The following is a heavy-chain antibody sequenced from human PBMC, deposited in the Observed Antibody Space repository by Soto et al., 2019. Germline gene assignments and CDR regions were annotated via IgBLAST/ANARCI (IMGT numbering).Heavy chain of an antibody. CDR3: ARAVAGTVFDY. V-gene: IGHV1-8*01. CDR2: MNPNSGNT. J-gene: IGHJ4*02. Sequence: ASVKVSCKASGYTFTSYDINWVRQATGQGLEWMGWMNPNSGNTGYAQKFQGRVTISVDTSKNQFSLKLSSVTAADTAVYYCARAVAGTVFDYWGQGTLVTVSS. CDR1: GYTFTSYD. D-gene: IGHD6-19*01.